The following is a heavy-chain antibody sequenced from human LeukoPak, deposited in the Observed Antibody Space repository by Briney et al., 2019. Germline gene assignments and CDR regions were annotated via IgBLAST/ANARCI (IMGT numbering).Heavy chain of an antibody. CDR1: GGSINDYH. J-gene: IGHJ4*02. CDR2: VYNNGRT. V-gene: IGHV4-59*01. CDR3: ARGPPDGDYFDY. Sequence: ASETLSLTCTVSGGSINDYHWTWIRQPPGKGLEYIGYVYNNGRTFYNPSLKSRVTMSADTSKKQFSLILTSVTAADTAVYYCARGPPDGDYFDYWGQGTLVTVSS. D-gene: IGHD4-17*01.